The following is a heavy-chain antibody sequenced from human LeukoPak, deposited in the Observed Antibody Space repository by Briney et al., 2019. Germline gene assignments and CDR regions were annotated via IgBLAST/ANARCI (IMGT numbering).Heavy chain of an antibody. J-gene: IGHJ5*02. Sequence: SETLSLTCAVSGGSISSSNWWSWVRQPPGKGLEWIGEIYHSGSTNYNPSLKSRVTISVDKSKNQFSLKLSSVTAADTAVYYCARASIAYSQKLNWFDPWGQGTLVTVSS. D-gene: IGHD2-21*01. CDR3: ARASIAYSQKLNWFDP. V-gene: IGHV4-4*02. CDR1: GGSISSSNW. CDR2: IYHSGST.